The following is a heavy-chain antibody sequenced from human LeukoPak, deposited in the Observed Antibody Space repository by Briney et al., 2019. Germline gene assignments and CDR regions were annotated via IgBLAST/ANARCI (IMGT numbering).Heavy chain of an antibody. CDR1: GGSISSYY. J-gene: IGHJ6*03. Sequence: SETLSLTCTVSGGSISSYYWSWIRQPPGKGLEWIGYIYYSGSTNYNPSLKSRVTISVDTSKNQFSLKLSSVTAADTAVYFCARDGLATYYYYYYMDVWGKGPRSPSP. V-gene: IGHV4-59*12. D-gene: IGHD6-6*01. CDR2: IYYSGST. CDR3: ARDGLATYYYYYYMDV.